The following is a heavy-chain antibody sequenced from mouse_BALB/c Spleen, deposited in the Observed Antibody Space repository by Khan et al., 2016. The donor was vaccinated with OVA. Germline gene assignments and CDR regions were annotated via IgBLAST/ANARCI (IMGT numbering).Heavy chain of an antibody. Sequence: QVQLKESGPGLVAPSQNLSITCTVSGFSLSDYGVSWIRQPPGKGLEWLGVIWGGGSTYYNSALKSRLSISKDNSKSQVFLKMSSLQSDDTAMFYCAKGIWSYYETLDYWGQGTSVTGSS. V-gene: IGHV2-6-5*01. CDR1: GFSLSDYG. J-gene: IGHJ4*01. CDR3: AKGIWSYYETLDY. CDR2: IWGGGST. D-gene: IGHD2-4*01.